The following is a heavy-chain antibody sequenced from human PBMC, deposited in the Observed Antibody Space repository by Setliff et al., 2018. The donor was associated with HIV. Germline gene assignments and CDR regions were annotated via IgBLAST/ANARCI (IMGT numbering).Heavy chain of an antibody. J-gene: IGHJ6*02. D-gene: IGHD6-6*01. CDR2: IGTGGDT. Sequence: GSLRLSCATSGFAFSDYDFHWVRQVTGEGLEWVSAIGTGGDTYYEDSVKGRFTISRENAKNPLYLQMNNVRAGDTAVYYCTRELNGHTSSHYYFGLDVWGQGTLVTVSS. CDR3: TRELNGHTSSHYYFGLDV. CDR1: GFAFSDYD. V-gene: IGHV3-13*01.